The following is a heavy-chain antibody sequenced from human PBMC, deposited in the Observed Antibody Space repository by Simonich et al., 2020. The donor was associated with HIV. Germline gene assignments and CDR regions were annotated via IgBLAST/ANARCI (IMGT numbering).Heavy chain of an antibody. CDR3: ATHGPGSYSSALDI. CDR1: GYTFTGYY. V-gene: IGHV1-2*06. D-gene: IGHD1-26*01. Sequence: QVQLVQSGAEVKKPGASVKVSCKASGYTFTGYYMHWVRQAPGQGIEWMGRSTPTSGGTNNAQKLQGRVTMTRDTSISTAYMELSRLRSDDTAIYYCATHGPGSYSSALDIWGQGTMVTVSS. CDR2: STPTSGGT. J-gene: IGHJ3*02.